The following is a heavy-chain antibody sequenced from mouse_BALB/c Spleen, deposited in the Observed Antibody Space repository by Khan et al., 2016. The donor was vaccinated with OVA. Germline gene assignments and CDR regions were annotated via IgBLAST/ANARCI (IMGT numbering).Heavy chain of an antibody. CDR3: ARPPCFSYLMVY. Sequence: QIQLVQSGPELKKPGETVKISCKASGYTFTNYGLNWVKQAPGKGLQWMGWLNTNTGEPTYAVDFKGRFAFSLETSASTAYLQINNLKNEDTATXFCARPPCFSYLMVYWGQGTSVTVSS. V-gene: IGHV9-3-1*01. CDR2: LNTNTGEP. J-gene: IGHJ4*01. CDR1: GYTFTNYG.